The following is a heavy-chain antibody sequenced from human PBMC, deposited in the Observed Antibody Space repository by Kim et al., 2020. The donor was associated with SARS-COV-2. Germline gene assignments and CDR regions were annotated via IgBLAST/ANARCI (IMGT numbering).Heavy chain of an antibody. J-gene: IGHJ3*02. V-gene: IGHV4-34*01. CDR2: INHSGST. D-gene: IGHD2-21*02. CDR3: ASNANFAYCGGDCSLAFDI. CDR1: GGSFSGYY. Sequence: SETLSLTCAVYGGSFSGYYWSWIRQPPGKGLEWIGEINHSGSTNYNPSLKSRVTISVDTSKNQFSLKLSSVTAADTAVYYCASNANFAYCGGDCSLAFDIWGQGTMVTVSS.